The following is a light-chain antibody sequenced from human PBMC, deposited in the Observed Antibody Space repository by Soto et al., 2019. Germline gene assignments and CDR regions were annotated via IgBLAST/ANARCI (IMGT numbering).Light chain of an antibody. J-gene: IGLJ2*01. V-gene: IGLV2-11*01. CDR3: CSYAVSVAV. Sequence: QSVLTQPRSVSGSPGQSVAISCTGTSSNLGAYNYVSWYQQHPGKAPTLIIYDVSKRPSGVPDRFSGSKSGNTASLTISGLQADDEADYYCCSYAVSVAVFGGGTKLTVL. CDR2: DVS. CDR1: SSNLGAYNY.